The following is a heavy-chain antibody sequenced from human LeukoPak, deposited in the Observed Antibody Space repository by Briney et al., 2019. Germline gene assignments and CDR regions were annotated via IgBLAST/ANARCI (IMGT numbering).Heavy chain of an antibody. J-gene: IGHJ4*01. V-gene: IGHV3-30*07. CDR3: AKSTTDIRCFDY. CDR2: ISYDGGIT. D-gene: IGHD4-17*01. CDR1: GFTFSSYA. Sequence: GGSLRLSCAASGFTFSSYAMYWVRQAPGKGPEWLAVISYDGGITHYADSVKGRFTISRDNSKNTLYLQMNSLRAEDTAVYYCAKSTTDIRCFDYWGQGTLVTVSS.